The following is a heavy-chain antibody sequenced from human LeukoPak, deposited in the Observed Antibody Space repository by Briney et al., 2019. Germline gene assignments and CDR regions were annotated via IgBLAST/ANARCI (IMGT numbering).Heavy chain of an antibody. CDR1: GGSISSYY. Sequence: SETLSLTCTVSGGSISSYYWSWIRQPPGKGLEWIGYIYYSGSTNYNPSLKSRVTISVDTSKNQFSLKLSSVTAADTAVYYCARDVEGYGSGSYTWFDPWGQGTLVTVSS. J-gene: IGHJ5*02. CDR2: IYYSGST. D-gene: IGHD3-10*01. CDR3: ARDVEGYGSGSYTWFDP. V-gene: IGHV4-59*01.